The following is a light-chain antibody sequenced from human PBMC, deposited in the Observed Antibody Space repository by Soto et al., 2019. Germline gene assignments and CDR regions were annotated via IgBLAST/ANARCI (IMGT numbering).Light chain of an antibody. CDR1: QSVSSSY. CDR2: GAS. V-gene: IGKV3-20*01. J-gene: IGKJ4*01. CDR3: QQYGSSRSS. Sequence: EIVLTQSPGTLSLSPGERATLSCRASQSVSSSYLAWYQQKPGQAPRLLIYGASSRATGIPDRFSGSGSGKDFTLTISSLELEDFAVYYCQQYGSSRSSFGGGTKVEIK.